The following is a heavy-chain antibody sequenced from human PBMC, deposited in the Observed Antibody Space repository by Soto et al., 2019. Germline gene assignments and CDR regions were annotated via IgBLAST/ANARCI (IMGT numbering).Heavy chain of an antibody. CDR1: GYTFTSYG. Sequence: QVPLVQSGAEVKKPGASVKVSCKASGYTFTSYGISWVRQAPGQGLEWMGWISAYNGNTNYAQKLQGRVTMTTDTSTSTAYMELRSLRSDDTAVYYCAFSATYYDFWSGYSMFDYWGQGTLVTVSS. CDR3: AFSATYYDFWSGYSMFDY. CDR2: ISAYNGNT. D-gene: IGHD3-3*01. J-gene: IGHJ4*02. V-gene: IGHV1-18*01.